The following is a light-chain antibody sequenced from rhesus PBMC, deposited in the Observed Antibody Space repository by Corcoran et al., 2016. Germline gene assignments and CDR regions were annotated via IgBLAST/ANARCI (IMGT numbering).Light chain of an antibody. CDR2: EVN. V-gene: IGLV2-13*03. Sequence: AATTQSPSMSGSPGQSVTISYTGTSSDIGDYNRVSWYQHHPGKAPKLMIYEVNKWPSGVSDRYSGSKSGNTASLAISGLQAEDEADDYCCSYASGTTYHNFGNGTRLTVL. CDR3: CSYASGTTYHN. CDR1: SSDIGDYNR. J-gene: IGLJ1*01.